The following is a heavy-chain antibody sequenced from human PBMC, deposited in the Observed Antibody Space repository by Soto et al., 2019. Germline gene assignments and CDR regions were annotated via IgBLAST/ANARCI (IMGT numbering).Heavy chain of an antibody. D-gene: IGHD6-19*01. Sequence: SGPTLVNPTQTLTLTCTFSGFSLSTSGVGVGWIRQPPGKALEWLALIYWNDDKRYSPSLKSRLTITKDTSKNQVVLTMTNMDPVDTATYYCAHSSKPIVRSGWYNWFDTWGQGTLVTVSS. CDR1: GFSLSTSGVG. V-gene: IGHV2-5*01. J-gene: IGHJ5*02. CDR2: IYWNDDK. CDR3: AHSSKPIVRSGWYNWFDT.